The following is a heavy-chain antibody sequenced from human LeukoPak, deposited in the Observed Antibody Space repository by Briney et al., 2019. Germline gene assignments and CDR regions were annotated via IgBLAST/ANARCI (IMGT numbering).Heavy chain of an antibody. V-gene: IGHV1-8*02. CDR3: AKAVTRYRYDDAFDI. CDR2: MNPNSGHT. J-gene: IGHJ3*02. Sequence: ASVKVSCKASGGTFSSYAINWVRQATGQGLEWMGWMNPNSGHTGYAQRFQGRVTMTRNTSITTAYMELSSLRSEDTAVYYCAKAVTRYRYDDAFDIWGQGTMVTVSS. D-gene: IGHD5-18*01. CDR1: GGTFSSYA.